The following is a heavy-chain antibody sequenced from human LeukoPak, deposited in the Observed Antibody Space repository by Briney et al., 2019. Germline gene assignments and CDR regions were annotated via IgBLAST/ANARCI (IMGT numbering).Heavy chain of an antibody. V-gene: IGHV3-23*01. Sequence: GGSLRLSCAASGFTFSSYAMSWVRQAPGKGLEWVSAISGSGGSTYYADSVRGRFAISRDNSKNTLYLQMNSLRAEDTAVYYCAKDVDTAGPGGVDYWGQGTLVTVSS. CDR1: GFTFSSYA. J-gene: IGHJ4*02. D-gene: IGHD5-18*01. CDR3: AKDVDTAGPGGVDY. CDR2: ISGSGGST.